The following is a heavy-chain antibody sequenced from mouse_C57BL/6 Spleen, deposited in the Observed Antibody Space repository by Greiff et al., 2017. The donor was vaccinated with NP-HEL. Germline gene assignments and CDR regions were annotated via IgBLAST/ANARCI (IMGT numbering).Heavy chain of an antibody. Sequence: LKESGASVKLSCKATGYTFTGYWIEWVKQRPGHGLEWIGEILPGSGSTNYNEKFKGKATFTADTSSNTAYMQLSSLTTEDSAIYYCARANSYDGYYTWCAYWGQGTLVTVSA. CDR3: ARANSYDGYYTWCAY. CDR1: GYTFTGYW. CDR2: ILPGSGST. J-gene: IGHJ3*01. V-gene: IGHV1-9*01. D-gene: IGHD2-3*01.